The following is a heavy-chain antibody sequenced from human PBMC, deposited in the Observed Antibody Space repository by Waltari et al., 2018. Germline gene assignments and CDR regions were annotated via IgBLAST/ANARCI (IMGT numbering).Heavy chain of an antibody. J-gene: IGHJ2*01. CDR2: IYTSGST. Sequence: QVQLQESGPGLVKPSETLSLTCTVSGSSIRSYYWSWIRQPAGKGLEWIGRIYTSGSTNYNPSLKSRVTMSVDTSKNQFSLKLSSVTAADTAVYYCARGLPYKDSSGYYYSPYWYFDLWGRGTLVTVSS. CDR1: GSSIRSYY. V-gene: IGHV4-4*07. D-gene: IGHD3-22*01. CDR3: ARGLPYKDSSGYYYSPYWYFDL.